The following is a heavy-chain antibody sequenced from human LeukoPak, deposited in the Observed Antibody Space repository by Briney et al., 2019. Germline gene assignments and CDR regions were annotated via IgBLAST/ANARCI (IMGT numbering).Heavy chain of an antibody. CDR1: GYTVTRYY. J-gene: IGHJ4*02. CDR3: ARDPYGSGSYTN. Sequence: ASVTVSCTASGYTVTRYYMHWVRQAAGQRLEWMGWINPNSGGTNYAQKFPGRVTMTRDTSISTAYMELSRLRSDDTAVYYCARDPYGSGSYTNWGQGTLVTVSS. V-gene: IGHV1-2*02. D-gene: IGHD3-10*01. CDR2: INPNSGGT.